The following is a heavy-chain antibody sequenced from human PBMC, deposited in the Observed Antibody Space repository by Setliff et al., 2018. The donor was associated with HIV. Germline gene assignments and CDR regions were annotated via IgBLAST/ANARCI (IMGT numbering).Heavy chain of an antibody. Sequence: GGSLRLSCRASGFTFGEYAMSWVRQAPGKGLEWVGFIRSKGYGGTTEYAASVKGRFTISRDDSKSIAYLQMNSLKTEDTAVYYCTRHSTDPWSLLDYWGQGTLVTVSS. D-gene: IGHD4-4*01. CDR1: GFTFGEYA. V-gene: IGHV3-49*04. CDR2: IRSKGYGGTT. J-gene: IGHJ4*02. CDR3: TRHSTDPWSLLDY.